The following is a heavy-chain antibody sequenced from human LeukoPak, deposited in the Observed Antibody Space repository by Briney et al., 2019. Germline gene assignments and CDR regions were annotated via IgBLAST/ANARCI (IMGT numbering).Heavy chain of an antibody. J-gene: IGHJ5*02. CDR1: GFSFSSYA. CDR3: ASIATAYWFDP. V-gene: IGHV3-23*01. CDR2: ISDSGGST. D-gene: IGHD6-13*01. Sequence: GGSLRLSCAASGFSFSSYAMNWVRQAPGKGLEWVSGISDSGGSTYYADSVKGRFTISRDNSKNTLYLQLNSLRAEDTAVYYCASIATAYWFDPWGQGTLVTVSS.